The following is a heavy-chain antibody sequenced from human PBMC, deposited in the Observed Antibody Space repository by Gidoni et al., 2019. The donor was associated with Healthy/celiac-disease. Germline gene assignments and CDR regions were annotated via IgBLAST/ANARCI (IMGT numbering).Heavy chain of an antibody. D-gene: IGHD6-13*01. CDR3: AREQYSSSSYNWFDP. J-gene: IGHJ5*02. CDR2: INPNRGGT. Sequence: QVQLVQSGAEVKKPGASVTVSCKASGYTFTGYYMHWVRQAPGQGLEWMGWINPNRGGTNYAQKFQGWVTMTRDTSISTAYMELSRLRSDDTAVYYCAREQYSSSSYNWFDPWGQGTLVTVSS. V-gene: IGHV1-2*04. CDR1: GYTFTGYY.